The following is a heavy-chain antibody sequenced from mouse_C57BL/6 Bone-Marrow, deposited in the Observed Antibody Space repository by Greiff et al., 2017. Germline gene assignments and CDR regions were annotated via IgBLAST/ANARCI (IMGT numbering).Heavy chain of an antibody. Sequence: EVKLMESGGGLVQPGGSLKLSCAASGIDFSRYWMSWVRRAPGKGLEWIGEINPDSSTINYAPSLQDKFIISRGNAKNTLYLQMSKVRSEDTALYYCARRGPIYYYGSSFAMDYWGQGTAVTVSS. CDR3: ARRGPIYYYGSSFAMDY. V-gene: IGHV4-1*01. CDR2: INPDSSTI. CDR1: GIDFSRYW. J-gene: IGHJ4*01. D-gene: IGHD1-1*01.